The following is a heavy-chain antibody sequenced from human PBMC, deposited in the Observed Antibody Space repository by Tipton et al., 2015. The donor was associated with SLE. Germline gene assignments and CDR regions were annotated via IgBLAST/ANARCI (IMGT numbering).Heavy chain of an antibody. Sequence: SLRLSCAGSGFTFDDYAMHWVRQAPGKGLEWVAGINWNSGIIVYADSVQGRFIVSRDNAENSLHLQMNSLRGDDTALYYCARAMTMDIRDSFDVWGQG. D-gene: IGHD4/OR15-4a*01. CDR3: ARAMTMDIRDSFDV. CDR2: INWNSGII. CDR1: GFTFDDYA. J-gene: IGHJ3*01. V-gene: IGHV3-9*01.